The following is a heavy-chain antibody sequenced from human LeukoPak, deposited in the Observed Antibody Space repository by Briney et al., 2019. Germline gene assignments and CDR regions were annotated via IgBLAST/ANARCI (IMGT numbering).Heavy chain of an antibody. CDR1: GYTFTSYG. V-gene: IGHV1-46*01. D-gene: IGHD2-15*01. CDR2: INPSGGST. CDR3: ARVAVRYCSGGSCPPGWDI. Sequence: GASVKVSCKASGYTFTSYGISWVRQAPGQGLEWMGIINPSGGSTSYAQKFQGRVTMTRDMSTSTVYMEPSSLRSEDTAVYYCARVAVRYCSGGSCPPGWDIWGQGTMVTVSS. J-gene: IGHJ3*02.